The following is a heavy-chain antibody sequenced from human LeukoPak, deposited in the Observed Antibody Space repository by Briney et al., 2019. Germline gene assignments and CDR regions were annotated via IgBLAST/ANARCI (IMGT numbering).Heavy chain of an antibody. V-gene: IGHV3-74*01. J-gene: IGHJ4*02. CDR1: GFIFSSYW. CDR2: INTDGSST. CDR3: ARGLDNYGSGSSD. Sequence: PGGSLRLSCAASGFIFSSYWMHWVRHAPGKGLAWVSRINTDGSSTSYADSVKGRFTISRDNAKNSLYLQMNSLRAEDTAVYYCARGLDNYGSGSSDWGQGTPVTVSS. D-gene: IGHD3-10*01.